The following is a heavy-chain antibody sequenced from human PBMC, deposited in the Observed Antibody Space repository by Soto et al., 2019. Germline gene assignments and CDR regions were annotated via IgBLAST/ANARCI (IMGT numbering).Heavy chain of an antibody. D-gene: IGHD2-15*01. CDR3: ARDYGKLNP. CDR2: ISAGSTFI. J-gene: IGHJ5*02. Sequence: PGGSLRLSCAASGFPFSSYSMDWVRQTPGKGLEWVSSISAGSTFIDYADSVRGRFTISRDNTGNSLYLQMNSLRADDTALYYCARDYGKLNPWGQGTLVTVSS. V-gene: IGHV3-21*01. CDR1: GFPFSSYS.